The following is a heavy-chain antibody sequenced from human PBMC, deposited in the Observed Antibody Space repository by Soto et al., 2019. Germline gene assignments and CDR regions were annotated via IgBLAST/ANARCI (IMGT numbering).Heavy chain of an antibody. V-gene: IGHV4-4*02. D-gene: IGHD3-10*01. CDR1: GGSISSSNW. J-gene: IGHJ6*02. CDR2: IYHSGST. Sequence: QVQLQESGPGLVKPSGTLSLTCAVSGGSISSSNWWSWVRQPPGKGLEWIGEIYHSGSTNYNPSLTGRGTISVDRSKNQFSLKLSSVTAADTAVYYCARDKRLLWFGATTTPGGMDVWGQGTTVTVSS. CDR3: ARDKRLLWFGATTTPGGMDV.